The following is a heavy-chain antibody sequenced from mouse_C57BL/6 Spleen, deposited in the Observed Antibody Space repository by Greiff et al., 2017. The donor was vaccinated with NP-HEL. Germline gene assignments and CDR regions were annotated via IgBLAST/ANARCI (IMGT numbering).Heavy chain of an antibody. CDR1: GFNIKDDY. CDR3: TTYIVITTVVAKDY. D-gene: IGHD1-1*01. CDR2: IDPENGDT. V-gene: IGHV14-4*01. Sequence: EVQLQQSGAELVRPGASVKLSCTASGFNIKDDYMHWVKQRPEQGLEWIGWIDPENGDTEYASKFQGKATITADTSSNTAYLQLSSLTSEDTAVYYCTTYIVITTVVAKDYWGQGTTLTVSS. J-gene: IGHJ2*01.